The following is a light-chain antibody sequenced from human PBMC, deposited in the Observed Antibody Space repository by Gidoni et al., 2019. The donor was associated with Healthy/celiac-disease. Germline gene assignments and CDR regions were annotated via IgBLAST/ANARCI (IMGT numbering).Light chain of an antibody. CDR3: QQRSNWPPEGS. CDR2: DAS. V-gene: IGKV3-11*01. Sequence: EIVLTQSPATLSLSPGERATLSCRASQSVSSYLAWYQQKPGQAPRLLIYDASNRATGIPARFSGRGSGTDFTLTISSLEPEDFAVYYCQQRSNWPPEGSFGQGTKLEIK. CDR1: QSVSSY. J-gene: IGKJ2*04.